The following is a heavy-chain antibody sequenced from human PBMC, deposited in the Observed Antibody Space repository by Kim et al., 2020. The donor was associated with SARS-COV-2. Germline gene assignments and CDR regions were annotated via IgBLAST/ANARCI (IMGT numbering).Heavy chain of an antibody. V-gene: IGHV4-4*02. J-gene: IGHJ6*02. CDR3: TRAKSYYNYGMDV. D-gene: IGHD5-12*01. CDR1: GDSFSSGNW. Sequence: SETLSLTCAVSGAVSGDSFSSGNWWTWVRQSPGKGLEWLGEVYHSGSTNYNPYLKSRVTISVDKSRNQFSLRLSSVTAADTAVYYCTRAKSYYNYGMDVWGQGTSVTVAS. CDR2: VYHSGST.